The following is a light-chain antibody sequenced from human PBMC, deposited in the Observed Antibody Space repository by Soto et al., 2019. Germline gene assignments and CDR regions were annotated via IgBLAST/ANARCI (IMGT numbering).Light chain of an antibody. CDR2: LNSDGSH. Sequence: QSVLTQSPSASASLGASVKLTCTLSSGHISYAIAWHQQQPEKGPRYLMKLNSDGSHSKGDGLPDRFSGSSSGAERYLAIASLQSEDEAYYYCQTWGTGIRVFGGGTKLTVL. J-gene: IGLJ3*02. CDR3: QTWGTGIRV. V-gene: IGLV4-69*01. CDR1: SGHISYA.